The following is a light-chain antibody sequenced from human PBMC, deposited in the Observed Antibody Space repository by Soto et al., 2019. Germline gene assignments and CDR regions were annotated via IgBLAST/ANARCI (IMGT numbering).Light chain of an antibody. CDR2: DAS. Sequence: EIVLTQSPANLSLSPGERATLSCRASQSVSSYLAWYQQKPGQAPRLLIYDASNRATGIPARFSGSGSGTEFTLTISSLEPEDFAVYYCQQRSNWPPITFGQGTRLESK. CDR1: QSVSSY. J-gene: IGKJ5*01. V-gene: IGKV3-11*01. CDR3: QQRSNWPPIT.